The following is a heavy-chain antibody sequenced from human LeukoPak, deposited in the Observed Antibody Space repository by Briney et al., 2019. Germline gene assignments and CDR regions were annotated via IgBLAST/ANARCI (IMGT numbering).Heavy chain of an antibody. CDR1: GGSISSSNW. Sequence: HPSETLSLTYAVSGGSISSSNWWSWVRQPPGKGLEWIGEIYHSGSTNYNPSLKSRVTISVDKSKNQFSLKLSSVTAADTAVYYCARKLYGSGSYDGGNYFDYWGQGTLVTVSS. D-gene: IGHD3-10*01. J-gene: IGHJ4*02. CDR3: ARKLYGSGSYDGGNYFDY. V-gene: IGHV4-4*02. CDR2: IYHSGST.